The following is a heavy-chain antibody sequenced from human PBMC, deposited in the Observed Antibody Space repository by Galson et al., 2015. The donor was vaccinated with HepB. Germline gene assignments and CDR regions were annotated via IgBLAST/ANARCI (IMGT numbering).Heavy chain of an antibody. V-gene: IGHV3-15*01. J-gene: IGHJ5*02. D-gene: IGHD5-24*01. CDR1: GFLFTNAW. CDR3: ATGEDGHSP. CDR2: IKNKAHGETR. Sequence: SLRLSCAGSGFLFTNAWMNWVRQAPGKGLEWVGRIKNKAHGETRDYAAPVKGRLTVSRDDSKNTLYLQMNSVTTEDTAVYYCATGEDGHSPWGQGTLVTVSS.